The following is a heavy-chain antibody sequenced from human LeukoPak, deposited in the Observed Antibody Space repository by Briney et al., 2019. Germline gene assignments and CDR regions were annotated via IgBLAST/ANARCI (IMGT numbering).Heavy chain of an antibody. Sequence: GESLRLSCAASGFTFTTYWMSWVRQAPGKGLEWVANINQDGTEKYYVDSVKGRFTISRDYAKKSLFLQMNSLRAEDTAVYYCARGDATPAHYFYYFYMDVWGKGTTVTVSS. CDR2: INQDGTEK. CDR1: GFTFTTYW. V-gene: IGHV3-7*01. CDR3: ARGDATPAHYFYYFYMDV. J-gene: IGHJ6*03.